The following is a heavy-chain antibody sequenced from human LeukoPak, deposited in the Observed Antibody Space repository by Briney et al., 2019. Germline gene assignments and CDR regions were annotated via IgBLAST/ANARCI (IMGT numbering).Heavy chain of an antibody. V-gene: IGHV4-59*01. J-gene: IGHJ5*02. CDR1: GGSISSYY. CDR3: ARGGYDILTGYYVYNWFDP. CDR2: IYYSGST. D-gene: IGHD3-9*01. Sequence: SETLSLTCTVSGGSISSYYWSWLRQPPGKGLEWIGYIYYSGSTNYNPSLKSRVTISVDTSKNQFSLKLSSVTAADTAVYYCARGGYDILTGYYVYNWFDPWGQGTLVTVSS.